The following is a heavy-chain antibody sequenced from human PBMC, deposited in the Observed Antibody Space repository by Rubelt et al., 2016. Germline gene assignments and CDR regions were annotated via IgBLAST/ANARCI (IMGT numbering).Heavy chain of an antibody. CDR1: GYTFTSYG. CDR2: IRGSNGDT. Sequence: QVQLVQSGAEGKKPGASVKVSCKASGYTFTSYGMSWVRQAPGQGLEWMGWIRGSNGDTNYEQKLQGRVTMTTDTSTNTVYMELRSLTSDDTAVYYCVRDQVGSTPDYWGQGTLVIVSS. D-gene: IGHD5/OR15-5a*01. J-gene: IGHJ4*02. CDR3: VRDQVGSTPDY. V-gene: IGHV1-18*01.